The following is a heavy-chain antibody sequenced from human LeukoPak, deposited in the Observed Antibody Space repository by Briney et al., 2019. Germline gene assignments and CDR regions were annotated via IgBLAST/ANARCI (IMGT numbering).Heavy chain of an antibody. D-gene: IGHD2-15*01. V-gene: IGHV4-59*05. CDR3: ARRLGCSGGSCYYPFDY. J-gene: IGHJ4*02. CDR1: GGSISSYY. CDR2: IYYSGST. Sequence: PSETLSLTCTVSGGSISSYYWSWIRQPPGKGLEWIGSIYYSGSTYYNPSLKSRVTISVDTSKNQFSLKLSSVTAADTAMYYCARRLGCSGGSCYYPFDYWGQGTLVTVSS.